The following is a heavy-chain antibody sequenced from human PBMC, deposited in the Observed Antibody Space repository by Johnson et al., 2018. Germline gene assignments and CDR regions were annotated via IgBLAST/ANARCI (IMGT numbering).Heavy chain of an antibody. J-gene: IGHJ6*02. Sequence: QVQPVQSGGGVVQPGRPXRLSCVASGFTFHSYDMHWARQAPGKGLEWVAVVCDDGDDGTKMYNGHSVRGRFTISRDNSNTTRHLQMNSLRAEDTAVYYCAREPRGGTYGMDVWGQGTMVVVSS. D-gene: IGHD1/OR15-1a*01. CDR3: AREPRGGTYGMDV. CDR2: VCDDGDDGTKM. V-gene: IGHV3-33*01. CDR1: GFTFHSYD.